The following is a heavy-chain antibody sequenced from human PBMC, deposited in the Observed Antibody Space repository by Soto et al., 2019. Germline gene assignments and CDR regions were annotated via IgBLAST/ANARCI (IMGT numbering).Heavy chain of an antibody. Sequence: GGSLRLSCSASGFTFSSYAMHWVRQAPGKGLEYVSAISSNGGSTYYADSVKGRFTISRDNSKNTLYLQMSSLRAEDTAVYYCVTGVNILTGSPWPWFDPWGQGPLVTVSS. CDR2: ISSNGGST. D-gene: IGHD3-9*01. CDR1: GFTFSSYA. J-gene: IGHJ5*02. CDR3: VTGVNILTGSPWPWFDP. V-gene: IGHV3-64D*06.